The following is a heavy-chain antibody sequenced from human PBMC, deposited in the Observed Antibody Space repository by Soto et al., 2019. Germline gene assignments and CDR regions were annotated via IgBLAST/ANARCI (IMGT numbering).Heavy chain of an antibody. D-gene: IGHD3-10*01. Sequence: QVQLVQSGAEVKKPGSSVKVSCKASGGTFSSYTISWVRQAPGQGLEWMGRIIPILGIANYAQKSQGRVTITADKSTSTAYMELSSLRSEDTAVYYCARGWFGELVPLDYWGQGTLVTVSS. V-gene: IGHV1-69*02. J-gene: IGHJ4*02. CDR3: ARGWFGELVPLDY. CDR1: GGTFSSYT. CDR2: IIPILGIA.